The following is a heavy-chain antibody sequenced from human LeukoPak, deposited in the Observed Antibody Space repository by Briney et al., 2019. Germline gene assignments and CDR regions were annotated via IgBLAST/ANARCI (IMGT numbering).Heavy chain of an antibody. Sequence: GGSLRLSCAASGFTFSSYAMSWVHQAPGKGLEWVSAISGSGGSTYYADSVKGRFTISRDNSKNTLYLQMNSLRAEDTAVYYCAKDQFDSMIQPSFDYWGQGTLVTVSS. CDR1: GFTFSSYA. D-gene: IGHD3-22*01. CDR2: ISGSGGST. CDR3: AKDQFDSMIQPSFDY. V-gene: IGHV3-23*01. J-gene: IGHJ4*02.